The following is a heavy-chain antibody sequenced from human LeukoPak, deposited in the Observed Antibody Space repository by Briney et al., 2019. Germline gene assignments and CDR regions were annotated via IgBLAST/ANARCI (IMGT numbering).Heavy chain of an antibody. V-gene: IGHV1-18*01. D-gene: IGHD3-3*01. CDR2: ISAYNGNT. Sequence: GASVKVSCKASGYTFTSYGISWVRQAPGQGLEWMGWISAYNGNTNYAQKLQGRVTTTTDTSTSTAYMELRSLRSDDTAVYYCARASYYDFWSGYYRYYYGMDVWGQGTTVTVSS. CDR1: GYTFTSYG. J-gene: IGHJ6*02. CDR3: ARASYYDFWSGYYRYYYGMDV.